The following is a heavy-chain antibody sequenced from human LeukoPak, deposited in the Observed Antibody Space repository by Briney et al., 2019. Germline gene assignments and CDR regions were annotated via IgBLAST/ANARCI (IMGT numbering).Heavy chain of an antibody. D-gene: IGHD3-10*01. CDR1: GGSISSYY. V-gene: IGHV4-59*12. Sequence: SETLSLTCSVSGGSISSYYWSWTRQPPGKGLEWIGYIYYSGRTNYNPSLKSRVTMSVDTSKNQFSLKLSSVTAADTAVYYCARDPGTETFDYWGQGTLVTVSS. J-gene: IGHJ4*02. CDR3: ARDPGTETFDY. CDR2: IYYSGRT.